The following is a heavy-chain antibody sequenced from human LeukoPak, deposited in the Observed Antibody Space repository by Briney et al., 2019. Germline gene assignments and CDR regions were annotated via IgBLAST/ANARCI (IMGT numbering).Heavy chain of an antibody. V-gene: IGHV3-66*01. J-gene: IGHJ6*02. CDR1: GFTVSSNY. Sequence: GGSLRLSCAASGFTVSSNYMSWVRQAPGKGLEWVSVIYSGGSTYYADSVKGRLTISRDNSKNTLYLQMNSLRAEDTAVYYCARDNRGNRMLYYYYGMDVWGQGTTVTVSS. CDR3: ARDNRGNRMLYYYYGMDV. D-gene: IGHD2-8*01. CDR2: IYSGGST.